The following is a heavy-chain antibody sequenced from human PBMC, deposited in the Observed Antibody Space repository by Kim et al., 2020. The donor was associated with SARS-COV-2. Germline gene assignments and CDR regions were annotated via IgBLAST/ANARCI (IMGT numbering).Heavy chain of an antibody. D-gene: IGHD2-21*02. CDR2: ISSSSSTI. Sequence: GGSLRLSCAASGFTFSSYSMNWVRKAPGKGLEWVSYISSSSSTIYYADSVKGRFTISRDNAKNSLYLQMNSLRDEDTAVYYCTRLAYCGGDCYPSWGQGTLVTVSS. J-gene: IGHJ4*02. CDR3: TRLAYCGGDCYPS. CDR1: GFTFSSYS. V-gene: IGHV3-48*02.